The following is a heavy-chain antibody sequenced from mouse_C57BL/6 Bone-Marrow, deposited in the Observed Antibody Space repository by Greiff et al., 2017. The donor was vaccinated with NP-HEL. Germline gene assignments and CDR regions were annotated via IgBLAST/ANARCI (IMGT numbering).Heavy chain of an antibody. CDR2: IYPSDSET. CDR3: ARRWLLSYYFDY. J-gene: IGHJ2*01. D-gene: IGHD2-3*01. Sequence: QVQLQQPGAELVRPGSSVKLSCKASGYTFTSYWMDWVKQRPGQGLEWIGNIYPSDSETHYNQKFKDKATLTVDKSSSTAYMQLSSLTSEDSAVDYCARRWLLSYYFDYWGQGTTLTVSS. CDR1: GYTFTSYW. V-gene: IGHV1-61*01.